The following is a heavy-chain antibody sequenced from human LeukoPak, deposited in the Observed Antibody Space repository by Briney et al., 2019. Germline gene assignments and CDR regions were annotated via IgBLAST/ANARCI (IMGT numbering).Heavy chain of an antibody. CDR3: AKDSRATMVRGVEFDY. D-gene: IGHD3-10*01. CDR2: ISSSGSTR. Sequence: GGSLRLSCAASGFTFSSYEMNWVRQAPGKGLEWVSYISSSGSTRYYTDSVKGRFTISRDNANNSLYLQMSSLRAEDTAVYYCAKDSRATMVRGVEFDYWGQGTLVTVSS. J-gene: IGHJ4*02. CDR1: GFTFSSYE. V-gene: IGHV3-48*03.